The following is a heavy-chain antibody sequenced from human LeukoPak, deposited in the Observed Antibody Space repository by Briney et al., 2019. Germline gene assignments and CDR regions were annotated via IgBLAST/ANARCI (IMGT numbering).Heavy chain of an antibody. V-gene: IGHV1-8*01. D-gene: IGHD6-13*01. CDR2: MNPNSGNT. Sequence: ASVKVSCKASGYTFTSYDINWVRQATGQGLEWMGWMNPNSGNTGYAQKFQGRVTMTRNTSISTAYMELSSLRSEDTAVYYCARGRRSSSWCRITTYYGMDVWGQGTTVTVSS. J-gene: IGHJ6*02. CDR1: GYTFTSYD. CDR3: ARGRRSSSWCRITTYYGMDV.